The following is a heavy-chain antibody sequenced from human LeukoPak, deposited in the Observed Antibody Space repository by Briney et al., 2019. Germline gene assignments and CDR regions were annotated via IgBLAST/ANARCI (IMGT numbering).Heavy chain of an antibody. D-gene: IGHD4-23*01. CDR1: GGSISSYY. Sequence: PSETLSLTCTVSGGSISSYYWSWIRQPPGKGLEWIGYIYYSGSTNYNPSLKSRVTISVDTSKNQFSLKLSSVTAADTAVYYCAGAPRWSWFDPWGQGTLVTVSS. CDR2: IYYSGST. V-gene: IGHV4-59*01. J-gene: IGHJ5*02. CDR3: AGAPRWSWFDP.